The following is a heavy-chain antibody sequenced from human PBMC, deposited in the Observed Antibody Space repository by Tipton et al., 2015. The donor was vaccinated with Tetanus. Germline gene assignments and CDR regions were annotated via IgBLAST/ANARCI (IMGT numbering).Heavy chain of an antibody. CDR1: GGSISSYY. J-gene: IGHJ4*02. V-gene: IGHV4-59*01. CDR2: IYSSGST. D-gene: IGHD4-17*01. CDR3: ARGAYGDYDRHLDY. Sequence: TLSLTCTVSGGSISSYYWSWIRQPPGKGLEWIGYIYSSGSTNYNPSLRSRVTISQDTSMNQFSLKLSSLTAADTAVYYCARGAYGDYDRHLDYWGQGTLVTVSS.